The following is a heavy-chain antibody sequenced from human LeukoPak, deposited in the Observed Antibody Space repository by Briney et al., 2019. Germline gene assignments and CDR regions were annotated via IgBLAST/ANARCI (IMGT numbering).Heavy chain of an antibody. CDR1: GGSFSGYY. CDR3: ARAQGSSSWYSWDWFDP. CDR2: INHSGST. D-gene: IGHD6-13*01. J-gene: IGHJ5*02. Sequence: SETLSLTCAVYGGSFSGYYWSWIRQPPGKGLEWIGEINHSGSTNYNPSLKSRVTISVDTSKNQFSLKLSSVTAADTAVYYCARAQGSSSWYSWDWFDPWGQGTLVTVSS. V-gene: IGHV4-34*01.